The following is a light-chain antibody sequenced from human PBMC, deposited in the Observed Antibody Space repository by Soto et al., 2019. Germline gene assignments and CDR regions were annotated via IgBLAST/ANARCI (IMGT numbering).Light chain of an antibody. J-gene: IGKJ1*01. V-gene: IGKV3D-15*01. Sequence: EIVMTQSPATLSVSPGESVTLSCRSSQSVPSNLAWYQQKPGQSPRLLIYDASNRATGIPARFSGSGSGTEFTLTISSLQPDDFATYYCQQYNSYSWTFGQGTKVDIK. CDR3: QQYNSYSWT. CDR1: QSVPSN. CDR2: DAS.